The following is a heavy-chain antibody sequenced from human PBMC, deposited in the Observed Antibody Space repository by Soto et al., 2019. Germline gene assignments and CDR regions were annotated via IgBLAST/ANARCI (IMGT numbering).Heavy chain of an antibody. CDR3: ARDGSTSWYSYDYHGMDV. Sequence: EVQLVESGGGLVQPGGSLRLSCAASGFTFRTYWLSWLRQVPGKGLEWVANINLDGSEKNYVDSVKGRFTISRDNARNSLYLQMSSLRAEDTALYYCARDGSTSWYSYDYHGMDVWGQGTTVTVSS. CDR1: GFTFRTYW. J-gene: IGHJ6*02. D-gene: IGHD5-18*01. V-gene: IGHV3-7*05. CDR2: INLDGSEK.